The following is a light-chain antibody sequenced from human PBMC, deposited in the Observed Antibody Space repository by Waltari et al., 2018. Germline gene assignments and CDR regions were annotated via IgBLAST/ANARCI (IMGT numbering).Light chain of an antibody. J-gene: IGLJ1*01. CDR2: EVI. V-gene: IGLV2-8*01. CDR1: SSDIGDYDY. CDR3: CSYAGTNNFYV. Sequence: QSALTQPPSASGSPGESVTISCTGTSSDIGDYDYVSWYQQHPGKAPKLMIYEVIKRPPGAPDRFSGSKSGNTASLTVSGLQAEDEADYYCCSYAGTNNFYVFGTGTKVTVL.